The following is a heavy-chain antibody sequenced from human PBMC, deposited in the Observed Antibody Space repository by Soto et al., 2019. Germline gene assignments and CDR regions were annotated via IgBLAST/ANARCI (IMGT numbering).Heavy chain of an antibody. CDR1: GFIFSSYG. V-gene: IGHV3-30*18. Sequence: QVQLVESGGGVVQPGRSLRLSCAASGFIFSSYGMHWVRQAPGKGLEWVAVISYDGINKNHADSVRGRFTISRDNSTNTLHLQMNSLRAEDTAVYYCAKDQSGYDHYAMDVWGQGTAVTVSS. D-gene: IGHD3-3*01. CDR2: ISYDGINK. J-gene: IGHJ6*02. CDR3: AKDQSGYDHYAMDV.